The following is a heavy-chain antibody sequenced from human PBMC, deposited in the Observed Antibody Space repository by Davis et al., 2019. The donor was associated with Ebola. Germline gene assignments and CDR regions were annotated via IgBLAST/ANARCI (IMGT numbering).Heavy chain of an antibody. V-gene: IGHV4-59*08. J-gene: IGHJ5*02. D-gene: IGHD3-3*01. CDR2: INYSGST. CDR3: ARVRYYDLNWFGP. Sequence: MPSETLSLTCTVSGDSITSYHWSWIRQPPGKGLEWIGYINYSGSTNHNPSLKSRVTMSVDTSKNQFSLYLSSVTAADTAVYFCARVRYYDLNWFGPWGQGTLVTVSS. CDR1: GDSITSYH.